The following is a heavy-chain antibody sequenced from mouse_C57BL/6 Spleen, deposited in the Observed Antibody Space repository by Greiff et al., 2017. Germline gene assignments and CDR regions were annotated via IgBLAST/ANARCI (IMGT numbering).Heavy chain of an antibody. CDR3: ARRRDGYHPFDY. CDR1: GYTFTSYW. J-gene: IGHJ2*01. CDR2: IYPGSGST. D-gene: IGHD2-3*01. V-gene: IGHV1-55*01. Sequence: VQLQQSGAELVKPGASVKMSCKASGYTFTSYWITWVKQRPGQGLEWIGDIYPGSGSTNYNEKFKSKATLTVDTSSSTAYMQLSSLTSEDSAVYYCARRRDGYHPFDYWGQGTTLTVSS.